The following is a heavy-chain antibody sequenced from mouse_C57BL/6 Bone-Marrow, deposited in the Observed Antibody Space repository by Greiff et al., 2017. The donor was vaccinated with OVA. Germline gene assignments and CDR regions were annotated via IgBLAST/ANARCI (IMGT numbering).Heavy chain of an antibody. CDR2: IRSKSSNYAT. Sequence: EVMLVESGGGLVQPKGSLKLSCAASGFTFNTYAMHWVRQAPGKGLEWVARIRSKSSNYATYYADSVKDRFTISRDDSQSMLYLQMNNLKTEDTAMYYCVRESHYYGSSYDYAMDYWGQGTSVTVSS. D-gene: IGHD1-1*01. CDR1: GFTFNTYA. J-gene: IGHJ4*01. CDR3: VRESHYYGSSYDYAMDY. V-gene: IGHV10-3*01.